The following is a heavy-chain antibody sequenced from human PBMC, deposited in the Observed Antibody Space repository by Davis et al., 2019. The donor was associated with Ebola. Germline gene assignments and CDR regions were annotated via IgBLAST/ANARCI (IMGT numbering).Heavy chain of an antibody. CDR3: ARGRGYVWGSYRFDY. CDR1: GGSISSGGYY. Sequence: LRLSCTVSGGSISSGGYYWSWIRQHPGKGLEWIGYIYYSGSTYYNPSLKSRLTISVDTSKNQFSLKLSSVTAADTAVYYCARGRGYVWGSYRFDYWGQGTLVTVSS. J-gene: IGHJ4*02. V-gene: IGHV4-31*03. CDR2: IYYSGST. D-gene: IGHD3-16*02.